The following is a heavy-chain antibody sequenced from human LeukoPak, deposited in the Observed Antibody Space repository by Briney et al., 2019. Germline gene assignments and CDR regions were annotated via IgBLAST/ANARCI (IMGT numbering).Heavy chain of an antibody. CDR2: INPNSGGT. J-gene: IGHJ3*02. CDR3: ARPKTYYYDSSDAFDI. D-gene: IGHD3-22*01. CDR1: GYTFTGYY. Sequence: GASVKVSCKASGYTFTGYYMHWVRQAPGQGLEWMGWINPNSGGTNYAQKFQGRVTMTRDTSISTAYMELSRLRSDDTAVYYCARPKTYYYDSSDAFDIWGQGTMVTVSS. V-gene: IGHV1-2*02.